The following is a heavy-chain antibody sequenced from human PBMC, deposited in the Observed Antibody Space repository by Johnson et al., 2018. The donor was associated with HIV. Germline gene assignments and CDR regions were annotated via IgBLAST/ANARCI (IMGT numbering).Heavy chain of an antibody. CDR2: LKRKTDGGTT. CDR3: TTIGIHRWSFDGDQSDAFDI. Sequence: VQLVESGGGLVQPGGSLRLSCAASGLTFTNAWMNWFRQPPGKGLEWAGRLKRKTDGGTTDYAAPVKGRFTISRDDSKNTLYLQMNSLKTEDTAFYYCTTIGIHRWSFDGDQSDAFDIWCQGTMVTVSS. D-gene: IGHD1-26*01. J-gene: IGHJ3*02. V-gene: IGHV3-15*01. CDR1: GLTFTNAW.